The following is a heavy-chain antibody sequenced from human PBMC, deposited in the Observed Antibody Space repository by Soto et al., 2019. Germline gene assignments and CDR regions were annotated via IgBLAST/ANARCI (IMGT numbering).Heavy chain of an antibody. V-gene: IGHV3-66*01. CDR3: ARDILGGSYDFSH. CDR2: ISSDDNT. D-gene: IGHD3-3*01. CDR1: GFIVNNIF. Sequence: EVQLMESGGGLVQPGGSLRLSCAASGFIVNNIFMTWVRQAPGKGLEWLSTISSDDNTYYADSVKGRFTISRDSSKNTLYLPMISLRAEYTAVYHCARDILGGSYDFSHGGQGTLVTVSS. J-gene: IGHJ1*01.